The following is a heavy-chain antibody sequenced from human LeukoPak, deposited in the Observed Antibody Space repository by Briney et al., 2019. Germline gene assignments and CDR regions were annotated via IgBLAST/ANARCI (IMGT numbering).Heavy chain of an antibody. V-gene: IGHV1-69*17. J-gene: IGHJ4*02. Sequence: SVKVSCKASGGTFISYAISWVRQAPGQGGEGMGRIIPIFGIANYAQKFQGRVTITADKSTSTAYMELSSLRSEDTAVYYCARDFVYYGSGSYYGGPFDYWGQGTLVTVSS. CDR2: IIPIFGIA. CDR3: ARDFVYYGSGSYYGGPFDY. CDR1: GGTFISYA. D-gene: IGHD3-10*01.